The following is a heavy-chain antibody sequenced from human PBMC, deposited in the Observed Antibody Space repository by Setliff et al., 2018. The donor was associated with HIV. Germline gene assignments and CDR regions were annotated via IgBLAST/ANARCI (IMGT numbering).Heavy chain of an antibody. D-gene: IGHD6-13*01. J-gene: IGHJ4*02. CDR2: IGRDGTVA. CDR1: GLTFSTAW. CDR3: GRDVHDAAADN. V-gene: IGHV3-74*01. Sequence: GGSLRLSCAASGLTFSTAWMHWVRRGPGRGLEWVSRIGRDGTVANYADSVKGRFTISRDNARNTLFLQMNSLGVEDTALYYCGRDVHDAAADNWGRGTLVTVSS.